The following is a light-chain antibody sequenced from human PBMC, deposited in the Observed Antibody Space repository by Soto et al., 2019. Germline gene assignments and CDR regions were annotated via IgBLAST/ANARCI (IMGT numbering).Light chain of an antibody. CDR3: SSYTSGSSHYV. Sequence: QSVLTQPASVSGSPGQSITLSCTGTSSDVGAYYSVSWYQHHPGKAPKLIIYGVTNRPSGVSNRFSGSKSGNTASLTISGLQAEDEADYHCSSYTSGSSHYVFGPGTKVTVL. V-gene: IGLV2-14*01. CDR1: SSDVGAYYS. J-gene: IGLJ1*01. CDR2: GVT.